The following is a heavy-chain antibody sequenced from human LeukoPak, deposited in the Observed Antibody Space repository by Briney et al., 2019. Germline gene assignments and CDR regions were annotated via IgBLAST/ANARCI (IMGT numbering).Heavy chain of an antibody. CDR1: GFTVSSNY. V-gene: IGHV3-13*01. Sequence: PGGSLRLSCAASGFTVSSNYMSWVRQATGKGLEWVLAIGTAGDTYYPGSVKGRFTISRENAKNSLYLQMNSLRAGDTAVYYCARGDGMDVWGQGTTVTVSS. CDR2: IGTAGDT. J-gene: IGHJ6*02. CDR3: ARGDGMDV.